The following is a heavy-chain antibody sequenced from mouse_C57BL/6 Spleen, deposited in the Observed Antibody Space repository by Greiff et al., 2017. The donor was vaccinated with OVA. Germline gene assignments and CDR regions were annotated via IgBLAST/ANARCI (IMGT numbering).Heavy chain of an antibody. J-gene: IGHJ2*01. V-gene: IGHV1-50*01. D-gene: IGHD2-4*01. CDR1: GYTFTSYW. CDR3: ARDDYGEKGDY. Sequence: VQLQQPGAELVKPGASVKLSCKASGYTFTSYWMQWVKQRPGQGLEWIGEIDPSDSYTNYNQKFKGKATLTVDTSSSTAYMQLSSLTSEDSAVYYCARDDYGEKGDYWGQGTTLTVSS. CDR2: IDPSDSYT.